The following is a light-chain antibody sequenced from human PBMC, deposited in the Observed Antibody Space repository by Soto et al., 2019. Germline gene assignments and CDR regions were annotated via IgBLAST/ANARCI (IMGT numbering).Light chain of an antibody. J-gene: IGKJ1*01. CDR2: GAS. CDR1: QSVSNDF. V-gene: IGKV3-20*01. CDR3: QQYGSSPPRT. Sequence: EIVLTQSPAILSVSPGERATLSCRASQSVSNDFLAWYQQKPGQAPRLLIYGASTRATDVPDRFSGGGSGADFTLSISRLEPEDFAVYYCQQYGSSPPRTFGQGTKVDI.